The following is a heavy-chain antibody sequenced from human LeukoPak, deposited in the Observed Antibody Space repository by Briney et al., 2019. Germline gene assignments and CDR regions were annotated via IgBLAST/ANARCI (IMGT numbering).Heavy chain of an antibody. CDR2: IYYSGST. V-gene: IGHV4-39*07. CDR3: AREGIYDTSGYTSFDY. Sequence: SETLSLTCTVSGGSISSSSYYWGWIRQPPGKGLEWIGSIYYSGSTNYNPSLKSRVTMSVDTSKNQFSLRLSSVTAADTAVYYCAREGIYDTSGYTSFDYWGQGTLVTVSS. D-gene: IGHD3-22*01. J-gene: IGHJ4*02. CDR1: GGSISSSSYY.